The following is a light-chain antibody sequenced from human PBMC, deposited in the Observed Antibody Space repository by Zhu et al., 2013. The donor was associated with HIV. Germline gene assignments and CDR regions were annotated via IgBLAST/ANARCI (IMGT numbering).Light chain of an antibody. V-gene: IGKV3-15*01. CDR1: QSVSSL. Sequence: RVMTQSPATLSVSPGERATLSCRASQSVSSLLAWYQQKPGQAPRLLIYDASTRATGIPARFSGSGSGTEFTLTISSLQSEDSAVYYCQQYDEWTSLTFGGGTKVEI. CDR3: QQYDEWTSLT. CDR2: DAS. J-gene: IGKJ4*01.